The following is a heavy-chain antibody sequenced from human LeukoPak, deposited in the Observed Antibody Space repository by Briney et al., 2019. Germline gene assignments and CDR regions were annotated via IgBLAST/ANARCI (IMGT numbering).Heavy chain of an antibody. CDR1: GGTFSSYA. CDR3: ARATYGDYLFDY. V-gene: IGHV1-69*05. CDR2: IIPIFGTA. D-gene: IGHD4-17*01. J-gene: IGHJ4*02. Sequence: SVKVTCKASGGTFSSYAISWVRQAPGQGLEWMGGIIPIFGTANYARKLQGRVTITTDESTSTAYMELSSLRSEDTAVYYCARATYGDYLFDYWGQGTLVTVSS.